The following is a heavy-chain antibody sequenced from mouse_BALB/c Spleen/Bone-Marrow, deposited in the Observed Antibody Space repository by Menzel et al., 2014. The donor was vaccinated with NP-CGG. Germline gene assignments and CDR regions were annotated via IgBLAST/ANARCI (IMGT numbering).Heavy chain of an antibody. D-gene: IGHD2-4*01. CDR1: GYTFTSYY. J-gene: IGHJ2*01. CDR3: TRSTMITYFDY. CDR2: INPSNGGT. V-gene: IGHV1S81*02. Sequence: VKLMESGAELVKPGASVKLSCKASGYTFTSYYTYWVKQRPGQGLEWIGEINPSNGGTNFNEKFKSKATLTVDKSSSTAYMQLSSLTFEDSAVYYCTRSTMITYFDYWGQGTTLTVSS.